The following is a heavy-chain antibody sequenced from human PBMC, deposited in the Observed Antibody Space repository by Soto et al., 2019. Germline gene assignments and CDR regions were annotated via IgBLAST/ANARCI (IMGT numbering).Heavy chain of an antibody. Sequence: QVQLQESGPGLVKPSGTLSLTGAVTGGSISRSKWWTGVRQPPGEGLEGVGEISLSGTTNYKPPLKSRVSISVDKSRSEFSLNLGSVTAADTAMYYCARDSASSGVFTWGQGTMVTVSS. D-gene: IGHD6-19*01. CDR2: ISLSGTT. J-gene: IGHJ3*01. CDR3: ARDSASSGVFT. CDR1: GGSISRSKW. V-gene: IGHV4-4*02.